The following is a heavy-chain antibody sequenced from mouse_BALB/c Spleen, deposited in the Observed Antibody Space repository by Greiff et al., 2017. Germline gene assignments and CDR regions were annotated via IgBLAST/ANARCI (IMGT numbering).Heavy chain of an antibody. CDR3: ARGGLYYDDEGYAMDY. D-gene: IGHD2-4*01. V-gene: IGHV1-7*01. CDR1: GYTFTSYW. CDR2: INPSTGYT. Sequence: QVQLQQSGAELAKPGASVKMSCKASGYTFTSYWMHWVKQRPGQGLEWIGYINPSTGYTEYNQKFKDKATLTADKSSSTAYMQLSSLTSEDSAVYYCARGGLYYDDEGYAMDYWGQGTSVTVSS. J-gene: IGHJ4*01.